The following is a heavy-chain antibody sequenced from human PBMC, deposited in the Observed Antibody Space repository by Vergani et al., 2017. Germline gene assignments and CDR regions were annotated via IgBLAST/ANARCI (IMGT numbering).Heavy chain of an antibody. J-gene: IGHJ4*02. Sequence: QVQLVESGGNVVQSGTSLKLSCAASGFSFGSYGMHWVRQSPGKGLEWVAVISNDGGNKYYADSVKGRFTISRDDSKNTLFLDMNNLRPEDTAVYYCSLGVMXFYDPSGHEARDCWGQGTLVTVSS. V-gene: IGHV3-30*03. D-gene: IGHD3-22*01. CDR3: SLGVMXFYDPSGHEARDC. CDR1: GFSFGSYG. CDR2: ISNDGGNK.